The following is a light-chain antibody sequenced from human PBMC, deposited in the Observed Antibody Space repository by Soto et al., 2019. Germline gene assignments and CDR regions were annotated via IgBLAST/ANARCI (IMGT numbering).Light chain of an antibody. CDR1: SSDVGGYNY. J-gene: IGLJ1*01. CDR2: EVS. CDR3: TSHAGSNNYV. Sequence: SVLTQPASVSGSPGQSITISCTGTSSDVGGYNYVSWYQQHPGKAPKLIISEVSKRPSGVPDRFSGSKSGNTASLTVSGLQAEDEADYYCTSHAGSNNYVFGTGTKVTV. V-gene: IGLV2-8*01.